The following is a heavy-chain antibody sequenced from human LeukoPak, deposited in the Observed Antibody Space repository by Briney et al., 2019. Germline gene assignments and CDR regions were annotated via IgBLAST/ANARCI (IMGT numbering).Heavy chain of an antibody. J-gene: IGHJ6*03. V-gene: IGHV3-7*01. CDR1: GFTFSSYG. Sequence: PGGSLRLSCAASGFTFSSYGMSWVRQAPGKGLEWVANIKQDGSEKYYVDSVKGRFTISRDNAKNSLYLQMNSLRAEDTAVYYCARGSAAGSSWYGWGRYSPDYYYMDVWGKGTTVTISS. D-gene: IGHD6-13*01. CDR2: IKQDGSEK. CDR3: ARGSAAGSSWYGWGRYSPDYYYMDV.